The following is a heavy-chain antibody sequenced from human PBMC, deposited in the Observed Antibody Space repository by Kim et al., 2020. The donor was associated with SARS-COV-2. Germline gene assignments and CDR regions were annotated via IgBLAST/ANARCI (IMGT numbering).Heavy chain of an antibody. D-gene: IGHD1-26*01. V-gene: IGHV3-33*01. CDR3: ARAFFSVFARYFDY. J-gene: IGHJ4*02. CDR2: IWYDGTNR. CDR1: GFTFSNYG. Sequence: GGSLRLSCAASGFTFSNYGMHWVRQAPGKGLEWVAVIWYDGTNRYYADSVKGRFTISKDNSKNTLFLQMHSLGAEDTAVYYCARAFFSVFARYFDYLGQG.